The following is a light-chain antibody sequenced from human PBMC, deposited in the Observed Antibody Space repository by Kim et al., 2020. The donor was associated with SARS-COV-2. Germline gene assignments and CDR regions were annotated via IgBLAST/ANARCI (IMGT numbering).Light chain of an antibody. J-gene: IGKJ2*03. CDR3: QQYDNFPPS. CDR1: QDINNY. CDR2: DAS. Sequence: SASIGDRVTITCQASQDINNYLNWYQQTPGKAPKLLIYDASNLETGVPSRFSGSASGTDFTFTISSLQPEDIATYYCQQYDNFPPSFGQGTKLEI. V-gene: IGKV1-33*01.